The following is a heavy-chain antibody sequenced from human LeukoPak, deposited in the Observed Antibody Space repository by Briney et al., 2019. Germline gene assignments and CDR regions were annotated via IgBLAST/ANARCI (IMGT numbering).Heavy chain of an antibody. V-gene: IGHV4-59*01. CDR3: ARGVSRGGPDY. D-gene: IGHD4-23*01. Sequence: SETLSLTCTVSGGSISSYYWSSIRRPPGKGLEWIGYIYYSGSTNYNPSLKSRVTISVDTSKNQFSLKLSSVTAADTAVYYCARGVSRGGPDYWGQGTLVTVSS. CDR2: IYYSGST. J-gene: IGHJ4*02. CDR1: GGSISSYY.